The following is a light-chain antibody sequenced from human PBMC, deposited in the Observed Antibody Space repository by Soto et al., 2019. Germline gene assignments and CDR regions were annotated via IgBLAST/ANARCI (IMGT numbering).Light chain of an antibody. J-gene: IGLJ2*01. CDR2: EVS. CDR3: YSYAGSNNWGV. CDR1: SSDVGGYNY. Sequence: QSVLTQPPSASGSPGQSVAISCTGTSSDVGGYNYVSWYQQHQGKAPKLMIYEVSKRPSGVPNRFSGSKSGNTASLTVSGLQTEDEAAYYCYSYAGSNNWGVFGGGTKLTVL. V-gene: IGLV2-8*01.